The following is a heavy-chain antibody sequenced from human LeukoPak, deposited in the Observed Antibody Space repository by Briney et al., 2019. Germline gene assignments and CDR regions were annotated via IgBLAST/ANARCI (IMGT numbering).Heavy chain of an antibody. Sequence: SETLSLXCTVSGGSISSTSHYWGWIRQPPGKGLEWIGNIYYSGITSYNPSLKSRITISVDTSKNQFSLRLSSVTAADTAVYYCARGEAEVVVAPTPRYYYYYYMDVWGKGTTVTVSS. CDR2: IYYSGIT. D-gene: IGHD2-15*01. J-gene: IGHJ6*03. CDR1: GGSISSTSHY. V-gene: IGHV4-39*01. CDR3: ARGEAEVVVAPTPRYYYYYYMDV.